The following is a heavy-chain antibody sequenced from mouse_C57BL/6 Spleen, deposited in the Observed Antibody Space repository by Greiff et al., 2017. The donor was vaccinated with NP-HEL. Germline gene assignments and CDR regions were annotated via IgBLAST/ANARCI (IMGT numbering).Heavy chain of an antibody. D-gene: IGHD1-1*01. CDR3: ARSAYYGSRGYFDV. Sequence: VKLVESGAELVRPGASVKLSCKASGYTFTDYYINWVKQRPGQGLEWIARIYPGSGNTYYNEKFKGKATLTAEKSSSTAYMQLSSLTSEDSAVYFCARSAYYGSRGYFDVWGTGTTVTVSS. V-gene: IGHV1-76*01. CDR2: IYPGSGNT. J-gene: IGHJ1*03. CDR1: GYTFTDYY.